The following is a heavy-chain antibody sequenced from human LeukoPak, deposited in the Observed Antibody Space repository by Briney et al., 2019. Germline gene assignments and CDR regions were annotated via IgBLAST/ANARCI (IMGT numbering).Heavy chain of an antibody. CDR1: GYTFTSYG. CDR2: ISAHNGNT. J-gene: IGHJ4*02. Sequence: GASVKVSCKASGYTFTSYGISWVRQAPGQGLEWMGWISAHNGNTNYAQKLQGRVTMTTDTSTSTAYMELRSLRSDDTAVYYCARDRAGGYDSSGYYYVLYYLDYWGQGTLVTVSS. V-gene: IGHV1-18*01. CDR3: ARDRAGGYDSSGYYYVLYYLDY. D-gene: IGHD3-22*01.